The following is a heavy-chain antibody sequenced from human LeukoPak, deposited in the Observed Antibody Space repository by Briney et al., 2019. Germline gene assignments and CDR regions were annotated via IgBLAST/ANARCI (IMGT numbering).Heavy chain of an antibody. Sequence: PSETLSLTCAVYGGSFSGYYWNWIRQPPGKGLEWIGEINHSGSTNYNPSLKSRVTISVDTSKNQFSLKLSSVTAADTAVYYCASSETTLLDYWGQGTLVTVSS. V-gene: IGHV4-34*01. J-gene: IGHJ4*02. CDR2: INHSGST. D-gene: IGHD1-14*01. CDR1: GGSFSGYY. CDR3: ASSETTLLDY.